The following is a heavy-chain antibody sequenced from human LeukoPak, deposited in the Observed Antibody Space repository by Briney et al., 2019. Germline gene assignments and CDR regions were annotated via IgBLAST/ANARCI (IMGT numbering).Heavy chain of an antibody. CDR2: IYSGGST. Sequence: PGVTLRLSCAASGFSVSTNYISWVRQAPGKGLAWVSVIYSGGSTKYADSVKARFTISRDNSKNTVYLQMNSLRAEDTAVYYCARGTLDNWGQGTLVTVSS. CDR1: GFSVSTNY. CDR3: ARGTLDN. V-gene: IGHV3-53*01. D-gene: IGHD3/OR15-3a*01. J-gene: IGHJ4*02.